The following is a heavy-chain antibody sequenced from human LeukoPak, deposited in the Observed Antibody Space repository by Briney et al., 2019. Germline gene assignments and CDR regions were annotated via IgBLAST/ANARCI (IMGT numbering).Heavy chain of an antibody. CDR1: GFTFSSYG. CDR2: IRYDGSNK. CDR3: AKGPWVPCSGGSCYPDAFDI. J-gene: IGHJ3*02. V-gene: IGHV3-30*02. Sequence: GXSLRLSCAAYGFTFSSYGMHWVRQAPGKGLEWVAFIRYDGSNKYYAHSAQGRFTISRHNSKNTLYLQMNSLRAEDTAVYYCAKGPWVPCSGGSCYPDAFDIWGQGTMVTVSS. D-gene: IGHD2-15*01.